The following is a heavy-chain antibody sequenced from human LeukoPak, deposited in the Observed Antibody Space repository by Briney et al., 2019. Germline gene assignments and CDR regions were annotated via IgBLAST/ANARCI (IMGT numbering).Heavy chain of an antibody. V-gene: IGHV4-61*02. Sequence: SETLSLTCTVSGAPMNSGSYYWSWIRQPAGKGLEWIGRIFASGYTDYKPSLRSRVTISLDISRNLLFLNLTSLNAADTAVYYCARYLVSADIGVTGPFDFWGQGILVTVSS. CDR1: GAPMNSGSYY. CDR2: IFASGYT. D-gene: IGHD3-9*01. J-gene: IGHJ4*02. CDR3: ARYLVSADIGVTGPFDF.